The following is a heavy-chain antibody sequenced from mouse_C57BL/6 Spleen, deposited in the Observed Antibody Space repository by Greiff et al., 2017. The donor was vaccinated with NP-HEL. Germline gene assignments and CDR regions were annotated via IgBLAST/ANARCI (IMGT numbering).Heavy chain of an antibody. CDR3: AREFYGSSYGGAMDY. CDR1: GYTFTSYG. D-gene: IGHD1-1*01. V-gene: IGHV1-81*01. CDR2: IYPRSGNT. Sequence: QVQLKQSGAELARPGASVKLSCKASGYTFTSYGISWVKQRTGQGLEWIGEIYPRSGNTYYNEKFKGKATLTADKSSSTAYMELRSLTSEDSAVYFCAREFYGSSYGGAMDYWGQGTSVTVSS. J-gene: IGHJ4*01.